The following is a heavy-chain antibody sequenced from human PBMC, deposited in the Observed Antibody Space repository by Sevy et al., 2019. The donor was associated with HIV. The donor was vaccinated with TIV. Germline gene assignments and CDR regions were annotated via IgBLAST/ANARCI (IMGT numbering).Heavy chain of an antibody. D-gene: IGHD3-22*01. J-gene: IGHJ3*02. CDR2: ISSSSSYI. CDR3: ARGGNHYDSSGPGYDAFDI. V-gene: IGHV3-21*01. Sequence: RGYLRLSCAASGFTFSSYSMNWVRQAPGKGLEWVSSISSSSSYIYYADSVKGRFTISRDNAKNSLYLQMNSLRAEDTAAYYCARGGNHYDSSGPGYDAFDIWGQGTMVSVSS. CDR1: GFTFSSYS.